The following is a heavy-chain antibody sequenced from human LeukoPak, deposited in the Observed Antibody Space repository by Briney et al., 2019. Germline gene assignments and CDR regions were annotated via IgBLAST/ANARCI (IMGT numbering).Heavy chain of an antibody. CDR3: ARVGVTAVSGDY. J-gene: IGHJ4*02. CDR2: INHSGST. V-gene: IGHV4-34*01. Sequence: PSETLPLTCAVYGGSFSGYYWSWIRQPPGKGLEWIGEINHSGSTNYNPSLKSRVTISVDTSKNQFSLKLSSVTAADTAVYYCARVGVTAVSGDYWGQGTLVTVSS. D-gene: IGHD2-21*02. CDR1: GGSFSGYY.